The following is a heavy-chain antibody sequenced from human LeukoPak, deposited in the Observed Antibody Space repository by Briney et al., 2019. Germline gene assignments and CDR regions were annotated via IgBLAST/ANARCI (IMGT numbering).Heavy chain of an antibody. D-gene: IGHD3-3*01. CDR3: ASFNFWSDHYTGDY. Sequence: GASLKISCQGSGYSFTSYWIAWVRQRPGKGLEWMGSMNPSDSETRYSPSFQGQVTMTADKSISTAYLQWSSLKASDSAMYYCASFNFWSDHYTGDYWGQGTLSPSPQ. CDR2: MNPSDSET. CDR1: GYSFTSYW. J-gene: IGHJ4*02. V-gene: IGHV5-51*01.